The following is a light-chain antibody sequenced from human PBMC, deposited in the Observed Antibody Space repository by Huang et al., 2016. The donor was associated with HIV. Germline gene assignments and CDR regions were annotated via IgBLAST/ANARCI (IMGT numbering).Light chain of an antibody. V-gene: IGKV3-11*01. J-gene: IGKJ2*01. CDR3: QQPGS. CDR1: QSVGGY. Sequence: EIVLTQSPATLSLSPGERATLSCRANQSVGGYLAWYQQKPGQAPRLLIYDTSTRATGIPARSSGSGSETDFTLTISSLEPEDFAVYYCQQPGSFGQGTKVDIK. CDR2: DTS.